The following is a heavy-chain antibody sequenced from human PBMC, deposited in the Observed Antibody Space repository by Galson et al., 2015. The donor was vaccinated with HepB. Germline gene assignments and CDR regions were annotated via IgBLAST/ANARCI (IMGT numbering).Heavy chain of an antibody. D-gene: IGHD3-22*01. CDR2: IYYSGST. CDR3: ARQGGTYYDSSGYRDAFDI. V-gene: IGHV4-39*01. CDR1: Y. J-gene: IGHJ3*02. Sequence: YMDWVRQAPGKGLEWIGSIYYSGSTYYNPSLKSRVTISVDTSKNQFSLKLGSVTAADTAVYYCARQGGTYYDSSGYRDAFDIWGQGTMVTVSS.